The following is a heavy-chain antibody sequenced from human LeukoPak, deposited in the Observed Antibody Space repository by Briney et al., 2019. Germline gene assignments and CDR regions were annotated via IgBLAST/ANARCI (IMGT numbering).Heavy chain of an antibody. CDR1: GYTFTSYF. CDR2: INPSGGST. D-gene: IGHD2-15*01. CDR3: ASEPSVVAATAPVGY. J-gene: IGHJ4*02. V-gene: IGHV1-46*01. Sequence: GASVKVSCKASGYTFTSYFMHWVRQAPGQGLEWMGIINPSGGSTSYAQKFQGRVTMTRDTSTGTVYMELSSLRSEDTAVYYCASEPSVVAATAPVGYWGQGTLVTVSS.